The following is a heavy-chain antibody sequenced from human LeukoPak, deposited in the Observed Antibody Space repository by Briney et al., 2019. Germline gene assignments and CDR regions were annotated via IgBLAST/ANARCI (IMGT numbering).Heavy chain of an antibody. CDR3: ARAKWIQLWLKPNYFDY. Sequence: SETLSLTCAVYGGSFSGYYWSWIRQPPGKGLEWIGEINHSGSTNYNPSLESRVTISVDTSKNQFSLKLSSVTAADTAVYYCARAKWIQLWLKPNYFDYWGQGTLVTVSS. J-gene: IGHJ4*02. CDR2: INHSGST. CDR1: GGSFSGYY. D-gene: IGHD5-18*01. V-gene: IGHV4-34*01.